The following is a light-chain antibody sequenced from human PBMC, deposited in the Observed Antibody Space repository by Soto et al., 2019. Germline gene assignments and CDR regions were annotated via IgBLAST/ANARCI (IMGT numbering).Light chain of an antibody. J-gene: IGKJ1*01. CDR2: GTS. V-gene: IGKV3-20*01. Sequence: EIVLTQSPGTLSLSPGESATLSCRASQSVSSNSLAWYRRNPGQPPSLLIYGTSTRATDIPRRFSGSGSGTNFTLTITRLALEDFAVYFCQQYGDSPQTFDQAPKVEVK. CDR3: QQYGDSPQT. CDR1: QSVSSNS.